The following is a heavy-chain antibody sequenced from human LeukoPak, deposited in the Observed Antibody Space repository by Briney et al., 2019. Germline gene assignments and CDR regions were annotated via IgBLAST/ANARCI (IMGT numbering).Heavy chain of an antibody. Sequence: ASVKVSCKASGYTFTSYGISWVRQAPGQGLEWMGWISAYNGNTNYAQKLQGRVTMTTDTSTSTAYMELRSLRSDDTAVYYCARDAENYYGSGSYSYWGQGTLVTVSS. CDR3: ARDAENYYGSGSYSY. D-gene: IGHD3-10*01. J-gene: IGHJ4*02. CDR2: ISAYNGNT. V-gene: IGHV1-18*01. CDR1: GYTFTSYG.